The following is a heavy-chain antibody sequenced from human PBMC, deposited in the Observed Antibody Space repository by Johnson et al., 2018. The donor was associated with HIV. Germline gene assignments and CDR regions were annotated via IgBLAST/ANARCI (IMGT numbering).Heavy chain of an antibody. CDR1: GFTFHSYA. J-gene: IGHJ3*02. V-gene: IGHV3-74*01. Sequence: VQLVESGGGVVQPGRSLRLSCVASGFTFHSYAMHWVRQAPGKGLVWVSRINSDGSSTSYADSVKGRFTISRDNSKTTLYLQMSSLRPEDTAVYYCARDQGGSYYAAFDIWGQGTMVTVSS. CDR3: ARDQGGSYYAAFDI. CDR2: INSDGSST. D-gene: IGHD1-26*01.